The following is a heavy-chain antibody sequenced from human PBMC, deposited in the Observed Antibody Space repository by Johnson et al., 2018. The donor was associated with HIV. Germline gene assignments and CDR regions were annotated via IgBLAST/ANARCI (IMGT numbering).Heavy chain of an antibody. D-gene: IGHD1-1*01. V-gene: IGHV3-30*14. Sequence: QVQLVESGGGVVRPGRSLRLSCAASGFIFSNYPMHWVRQAPGKGLEWVAVISFDGRKKYHADSVKGRFTISRDNSKNTLYLQMNSLRAEDTAVYYCARDLAGTERGNAFDIWGQGTMVTVSS. CDR1: GFIFSNYP. CDR2: ISFDGRKK. CDR3: ARDLAGTERGNAFDI. J-gene: IGHJ3*02.